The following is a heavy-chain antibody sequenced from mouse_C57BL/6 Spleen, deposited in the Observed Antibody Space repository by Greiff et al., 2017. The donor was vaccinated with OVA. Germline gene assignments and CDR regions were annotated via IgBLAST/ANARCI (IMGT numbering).Heavy chain of an antibody. V-gene: IGHV2-2*01. CDR1: GFSLTSYG. CDR3: ARNYYGSSLYFDY. J-gene: IGHJ2*01. CDR2: IWSGGST. Sequence: VQLVESGPGLVQPSQSLSITCTVSGFSLTSYGVHWVRQSPGKGLEWLGVIWSGGSTDYNAAFISRLSISKDNSKSQVFFKMNSLQADDTAIYYCARNYYGSSLYFDYWGQGTTLTVSS. D-gene: IGHD1-1*01.